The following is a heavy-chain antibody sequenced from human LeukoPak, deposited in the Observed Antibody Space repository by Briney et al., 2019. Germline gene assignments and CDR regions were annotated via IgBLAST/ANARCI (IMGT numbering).Heavy chain of an antibody. CDR2: IYYSGST. CDR3: AGVPCSGGSCPYYYYYYYMDV. J-gene: IGHJ6*03. D-gene: IGHD2-15*01. CDR1: GGSISSSSYY. Sequence: SETLSLTCTVSGGSISSSSYYWSWIRQPPGKGLEWIGYIYYSGSTNYNPSLKSRVTISVYKSKNQFSLKLSSVTAADPAVYYWAGVPCSGGSCPYYYYYYYMDVWGKGTTVTVSS. V-gene: IGHV4-61*05.